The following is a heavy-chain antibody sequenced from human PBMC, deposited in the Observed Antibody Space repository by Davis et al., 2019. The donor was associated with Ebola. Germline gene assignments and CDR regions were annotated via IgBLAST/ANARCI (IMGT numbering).Heavy chain of an antibody. V-gene: IGHV3-30*18. CDR2: MSYDGSTK. CDR1: GFSLSFSG. D-gene: IGHD2-15*01. CDR3: AKDRGDCSGGGCNSPRIFGWFDP. Sequence: PGGSLRLSCVASGFSLSFSGIHWVRQAPGKGLEWVAVMSYDGSTKYYGDSVKGRFTISRDNSKNTLYLQMNSLSSEDTAVYYCAKDRGDCSGGGCNSPRIFGWFDPWGQGTLVTVSS. J-gene: IGHJ5*02.